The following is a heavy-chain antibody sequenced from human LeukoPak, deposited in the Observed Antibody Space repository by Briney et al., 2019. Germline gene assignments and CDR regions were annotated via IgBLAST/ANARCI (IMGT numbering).Heavy chain of an antibody. CDR3: AKYCSGGSCYSGLDY. Sequence: GGSLRLSCAASGFTFSSYVMSWVRQAPGKGLEWVSSIRGTTDSTYYAASVKGRFTISRDNSKNTLYLQMNSLRAEDTAVYYCAKYCSGGSCYSGLDYWGQGTLVTVSS. CDR2: IRGTTDST. D-gene: IGHD2-15*01. CDR1: GFTFSSYV. J-gene: IGHJ4*02. V-gene: IGHV3-23*01.